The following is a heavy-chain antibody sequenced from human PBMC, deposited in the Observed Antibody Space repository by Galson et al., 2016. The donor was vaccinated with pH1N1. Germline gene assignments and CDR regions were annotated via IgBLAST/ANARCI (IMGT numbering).Heavy chain of an antibody. D-gene: IGHD2-8*02. CDR2: ISSSGSTRTK. V-gene: IGHV3-11*01. CDR3: ARDRPIYYNTGGLPDTAFDI. Sequence: SLRLSCAGFGFTFRDYYMNWIRQAPGKGLEWISYISSSGSTRTKKYADSVKGRFTISRDNAKNSLYLQLNSLRAEDTAVYYCARDRPIYYNTGGLPDTAFDIWGQGTMVTISS. CDR1: GFTFRDYY. J-gene: IGHJ3*02.